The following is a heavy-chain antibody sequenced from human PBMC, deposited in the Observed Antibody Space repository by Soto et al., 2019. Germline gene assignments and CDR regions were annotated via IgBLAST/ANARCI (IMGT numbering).Heavy chain of an antibody. CDR3: ARVSIYYDSSGLFDY. D-gene: IGHD3-22*01. CDR2: INPNGGGT. CDR1: GSTFTGYF. Sequence: ASVKVSCKASGSTFTGYFMHWVRQAPGQGLEWMGLINPNGGGTNYAQKFRGRVTMTRDTSTSTVYMELSSLRSEDTAVYYCARVSIYYDSSGLFDYWGQGTLVTVSS. V-gene: IGHV1-2*02. J-gene: IGHJ4*02.